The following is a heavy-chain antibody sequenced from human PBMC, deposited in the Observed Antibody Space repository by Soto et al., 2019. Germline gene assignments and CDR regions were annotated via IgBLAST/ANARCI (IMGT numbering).Heavy chain of an antibody. V-gene: IGHV4-4*07. CDR1: GGSISSYY. Sequence: SETLSLTCTVSGGSISSYYWSWLRQPAGKGLEWIGRIYTSGSTNYNPSLKSRVTMSVATSKNQFSLKLSSVTAADTAVYYCASTTAMARADLDYWGQGTLVTVAT. D-gene: IGHD5-18*01. CDR2: IYTSGST. CDR3: ASTTAMARADLDY. J-gene: IGHJ4*02.